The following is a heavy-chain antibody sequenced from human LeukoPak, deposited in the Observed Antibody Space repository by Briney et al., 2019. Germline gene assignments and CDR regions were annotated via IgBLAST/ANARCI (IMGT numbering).Heavy chain of an antibody. V-gene: IGHV3-23*01. CDR3: SKDLRGHCSGGSCYTEYLQH. J-gene: IGHJ1*01. D-gene: IGHD2-15*01. CDR1: GFTFSSYA. Sequence: PGGSLRLSCAASGFTFSSYAMSWVRQAPGKGLEWVSAISGSGGSTYYADSVKGRFTISRDNSKNTLYLQMNSLRAEDTAVYYCSKDLRGHCSGGSCYTEYLQHWGQGTLVTVSS. CDR2: ISGSGGST.